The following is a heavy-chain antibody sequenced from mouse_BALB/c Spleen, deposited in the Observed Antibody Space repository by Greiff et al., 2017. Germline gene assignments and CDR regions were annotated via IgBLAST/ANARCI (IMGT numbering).Heavy chain of an antibody. CDR2: ISYSGST. J-gene: IGHJ3*01. CDR1: GYSITSDYA. Sequence: EVKLLESGPGLVKPSQSLSLTCTVTGYSITSDYAWNWIRQFPGNKLEWMGYISYSGSTSYNPSLKSRISITRDTSKNQFFLQLNSVTTEDTATYYCARRCFTTATAWFAYWGQGTLVTVSA. D-gene: IGHD1-2*01. CDR3: ARRCFTTATAWFAY. V-gene: IGHV3-2*02.